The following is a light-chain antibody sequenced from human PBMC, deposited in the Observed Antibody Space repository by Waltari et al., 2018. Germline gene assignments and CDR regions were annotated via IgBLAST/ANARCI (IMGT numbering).Light chain of an antibody. CDR1: QSISSS. J-gene: IGKJ2*01. CDR2: VAS. V-gene: IGKV1-39*01. CDR3: QQSYITTYT. Sequence: IQMTQSPSSLSASVGDSVTITCRASQSISSSLNWYQQIPGKAPKLLIYVASKLQSGVPSRFSGSGSGTDFSLTISSLQPEDFATYCCQQSYITTYTFGQGTKLEIK.